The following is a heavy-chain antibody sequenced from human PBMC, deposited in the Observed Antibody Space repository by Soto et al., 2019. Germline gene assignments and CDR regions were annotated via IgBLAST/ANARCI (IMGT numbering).Heavy chain of an antibody. CDR3: AKSRLSGGVIAGRDH. V-gene: IGHV3-9*01. CDR2: ISWTSGRI. J-gene: IGHJ5*02. CDR1: GFSFHDYA. Sequence: PGGSLRLSCSASGFSFHDYAMHWVRQAPGKGLEWVSDISWTSGRITYADSVKGRFTISRDNAKNSLYLQMNSLRAEDTDFYYCAKSRLSGGVIAGRDHWGEGTLVTVSS. D-gene: IGHD3-16*02.